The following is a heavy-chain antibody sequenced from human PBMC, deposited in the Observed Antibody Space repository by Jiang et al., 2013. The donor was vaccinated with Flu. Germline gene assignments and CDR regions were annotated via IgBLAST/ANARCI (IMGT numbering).Heavy chain of an antibody. CDR3: ATASDSSGSYENRPFDY. V-gene: IGHV1-24*01. J-gene: IGHJ4*02. D-gene: IGHD1-26*01. Sequence: GAEVKKPGASVKVSCKVSGHTVSELFMHWVRQTPGKGLEWMGGFDPEDGERVYAQNFQGRVTSTEDTSADTAYMELTSLTSEDTAVYYCATASDSSGSYENRPFDYWGQGTLVTVSS. CDR1: GHTVSELF. CDR2: FDPEDGER.